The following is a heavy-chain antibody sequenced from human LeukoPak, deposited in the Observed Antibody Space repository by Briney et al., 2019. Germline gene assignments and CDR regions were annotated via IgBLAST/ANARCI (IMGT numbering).Heavy chain of an antibody. CDR2: IDKKDKGYATAT. V-gene: IGHV3-73*01. Sequence: SGGPLNLSCAASGFTFSGSAIHWVRQSSGKGLEWVGQIDKKDKGYATATAYAASVKGRFTISRDNSKNTLYLQMSSLRGEDTAVYYCAKNYESGRGVPYGMDVWAKGPRSPSP. CDR3: AKNYESGRGVPYGMDV. D-gene: IGHD3-10*01. J-gene: IGHJ6*02. CDR1: GFTFSGSA.